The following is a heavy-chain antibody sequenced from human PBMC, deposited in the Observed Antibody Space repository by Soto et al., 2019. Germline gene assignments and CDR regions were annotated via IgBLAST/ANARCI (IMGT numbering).Heavy chain of an antibody. CDR2: ISYDGSNK. V-gene: IGHV3-30*04. J-gene: IGHJ3*02. Sequence: GGSLRLPCAASGFTFSSYAMHWVRQAPGKGLEWVAVISYDGSNKYYADSVKGRFTISRDNSKNTLYLQMNSLRAEDTAVYYCARSPRRQRWLQFGDAFDIWGQGTMVTVSS. CDR3: ARSPRRQRWLQFGDAFDI. CDR1: GFTFSSYA. D-gene: IGHD5-12*01.